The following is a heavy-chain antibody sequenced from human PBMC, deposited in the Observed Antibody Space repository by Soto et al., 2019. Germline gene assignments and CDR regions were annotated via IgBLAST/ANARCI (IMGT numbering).Heavy chain of an antibody. CDR3: AKADYSYSWAPGDY. CDR2: ISGSGDTT. J-gene: IGHJ4*02. Sequence: GGSLRVSCAASPRTFVNFAMSWVRQAPGKGLEWVSTISGSGDTTYYADSVKGRFTISRDNSKNTLYLQMNSLRVEDTALYYCAKADYSYSWAPGDYWGQGTLVTVSS. V-gene: IGHV3-23*01. D-gene: IGHD6-13*01. CDR1: PRTFVNFA.